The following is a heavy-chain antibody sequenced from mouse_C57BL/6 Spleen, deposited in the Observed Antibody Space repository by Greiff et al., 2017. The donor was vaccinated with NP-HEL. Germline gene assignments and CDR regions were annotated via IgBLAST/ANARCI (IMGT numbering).Heavy chain of an antibody. CDR3: ARRDYYGSSYAMDY. CDR2: IYIGNGYT. CDR1: GYTFTSYG. Sequence: VQLKESGAELVRPGSSVKMSCKTSGYTFTSYGINWVKQRPGQGLEWIGYIYIGNGYTEYNEKFKGKATLTSDTSSSKAYMQLSSLTSEDSAIYFCARRDYYGSSYAMDYWGQGTSVTVSS. J-gene: IGHJ4*01. V-gene: IGHV1-58*01. D-gene: IGHD1-1*01.